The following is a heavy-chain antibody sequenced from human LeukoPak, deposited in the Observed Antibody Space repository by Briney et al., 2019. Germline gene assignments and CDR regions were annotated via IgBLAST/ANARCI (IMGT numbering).Heavy chain of an antibody. CDR2: ISSYGNTI. CDR1: GFTFSDYY. V-gene: IGHV3-11*04. Sequence: GGSLRLSCAASGFTFSDYYMSWIRQAPGKGLEWVSYISSYGNTIYYADSVKGRFIISRDNAKNSLYLQMKSLRAEDTAVCYCARAGNYYRNWYFDLWGRGTLVTVSS. D-gene: IGHD1-26*01. J-gene: IGHJ2*01. CDR3: ARAGNYYRNWYFDL.